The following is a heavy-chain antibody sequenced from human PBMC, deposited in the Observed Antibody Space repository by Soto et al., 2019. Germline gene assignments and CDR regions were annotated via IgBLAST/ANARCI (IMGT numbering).Heavy chain of an antibody. Sequence: EVQLLESGGGLVQPGGSLRLSCSASGFTFSSHDMIWVRQAPGKGLEWVSGVSGGGITSYADSETGRFTISRDKSRNTLYLQMNSRRVEATAVYYCVKGFWGDYWGQGTLVTVSS. CDR3: VKGFWGDY. CDR1: GFTFSSHD. CDR2: VSGGGIT. D-gene: IGHD7-27*01. V-gene: IGHV3-23*01. J-gene: IGHJ4*02.